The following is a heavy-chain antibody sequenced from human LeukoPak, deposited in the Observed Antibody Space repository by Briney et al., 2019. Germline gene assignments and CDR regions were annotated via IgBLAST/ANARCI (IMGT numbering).Heavy chain of an antibody. J-gene: IGHJ6*02. CDR1: GFTFSSYG. CDR3: AKDPRDIAYYYYGMDV. V-gene: IGHV3-33*06. D-gene: IGHD2-15*01. CDR2: IWYDGSNK. Sequence: PGRSLRLSCAASGFTFSSYGMHWVRQAPGKGLEWVAVIWYDGSNKYYADSVKGRFTISRDNSKNTLYLQMNSLRAEDTAVYYCAKDPRDIAYYYYGMDVWGQGTTVTVSS.